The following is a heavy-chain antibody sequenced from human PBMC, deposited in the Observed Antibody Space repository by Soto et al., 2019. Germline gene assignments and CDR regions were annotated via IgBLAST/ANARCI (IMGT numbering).Heavy chain of an antibody. V-gene: IGHV2-5*02. CDR2: IYWDDDK. D-gene: IGHD2-15*01. J-gene: IGHJ6*02. CDR3: AHVLVVVANYGMAV. CDR1: GFSLSTSGVG. Sequence: QITLKESGPTLVKPTQTLTLTCTFSGFSLSTSGVGVGWIRQPPGKALEWLALIYWDDDKRYSPSLTSRLTITKDTSKHQVVPTMPNMDPVDTATYYCAHVLVVVANYGMAVWGQGTTVTVSS.